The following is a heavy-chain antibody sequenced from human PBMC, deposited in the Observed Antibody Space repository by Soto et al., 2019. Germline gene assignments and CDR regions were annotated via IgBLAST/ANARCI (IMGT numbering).Heavy chain of an antibody. CDR1: GFTFSSYA. CDR3: AKQLGSRHLEYYFDY. V-gene: IGHV3-23*01. J-gene: IGHJ4*02. CDR2: ISGSGGST. D-gene: IGHD1-1*01. Sequence: GGSLRLSCAASGFTFSSYAMSWVRQAPGKGLEWVSAISGSGGSTYYADSVKGRFTISRDNSKNTLYLQMNSLRAEDTAVYYCAKQLGSRHLEYYFDYWGQGTLVTVSS.